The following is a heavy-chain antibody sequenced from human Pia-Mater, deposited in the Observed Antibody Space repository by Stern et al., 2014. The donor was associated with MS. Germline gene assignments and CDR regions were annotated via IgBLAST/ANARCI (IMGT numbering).Heavy chain of an antibody. CDR2: LIIFFDTA. CDR1: GGTFSNYA. D-gene: IGHD3-22*01. V-gene: IGHV1-69*01. CDR3: ARASERSGYYPDYFQY. J-gene: IGHJ1*01. Sequence: QVQLVQSGPEVKKPGSSVKVSCKASGGTFSNYAISWVRQAPGQGLEWLGGLIIFFDTANYAQKFQGRVTIAADESTSTAYMELSSLRSEDTAVYYCARASERSGYYPDYFQYWGQGTPVTVSS.